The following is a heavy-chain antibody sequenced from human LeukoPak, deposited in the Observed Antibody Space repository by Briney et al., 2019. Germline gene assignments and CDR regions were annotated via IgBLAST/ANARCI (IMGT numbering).Heavy chain of an antibody. V-gene: IGHV4-4*02. CDR2: IHHSGTT. CDR3: ATRDESRTDVTPCDH. CDR1: GASTSSGNW. Sequence: SGTLSLTCGVSGASTSSGNWWTWVRQPPGKGLEWIGEIHHSGTTNYNPSLKPRVSISVDKSRNQFSLDLTSVTGADTAVYYCATRDESRTDVTPCDHWGQGALATVSS. D-gene: IGHD5-24*01. J-gene: IGHJ4*02.